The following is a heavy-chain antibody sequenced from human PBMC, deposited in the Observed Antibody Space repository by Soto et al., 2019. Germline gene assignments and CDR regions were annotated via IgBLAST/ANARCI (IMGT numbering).Heavy chain of an antibody. J-gene: IGHJ5*02. CDR2: ISAYNGNT. CDR1: GYTFTSYG. D-gene: IGHD3-3*01. CDR3: ARTSDFGVVIMPLNWFDP. V-gene: IGHV1-18*01. Sequence: ASVKVSCKASGYTFTSYGISWVRQAPGQGLEWMGWISAYNGNTNYAQKLQGRVTMTTDTSTSTAYMELRSLRSDDTAVYYCARTSDFGVVIMPLNWFDPWGQGTLVTVPQ.